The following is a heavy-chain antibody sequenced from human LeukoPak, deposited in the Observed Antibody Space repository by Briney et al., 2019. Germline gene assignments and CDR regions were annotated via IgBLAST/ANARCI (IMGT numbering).Heavy chain of an antibody. Sequence: PSETLSLTCTVSGGSISSYYWSWIRQPPGKGLEWIGYIYYSGSTNYNPSLKSRVTISVDTSKNQFSLKLSSVTAAGTAVYYCARAYDYVWGSYRSENWFDPWGQGTLVTVSS. D-gene: IGHD3-16*02. J-gene: IGHJ5*02. CDR2: IYYSGST. CDR3: ARAYDYVWGSYRSENWFDP. CDR1: GGSISSYY. V-gene: IGHV4-59*01.